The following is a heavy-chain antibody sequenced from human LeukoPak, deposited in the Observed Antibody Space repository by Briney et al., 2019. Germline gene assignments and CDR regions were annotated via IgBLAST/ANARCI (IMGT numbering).Heavy chain of an antibody. CDR2: INPNSGGT. Sequence: ASAKVSCKASGYSFTGHYMHWVRQAPGQGPEWMGWINPNSGGTNYALKFQGRVTMTSDTSISTAYMELRRLRSDDTAVYYCVRDSSSWYRYYRGVYWGQGTLVTVSS. CDR1: GYSFTGHY. CDR3: VRDSSSWYRYYRGVY. V-gene: IGHV1-2*02. D-gene: IGHD6-13*01. J-gene: IGHJ4*02.